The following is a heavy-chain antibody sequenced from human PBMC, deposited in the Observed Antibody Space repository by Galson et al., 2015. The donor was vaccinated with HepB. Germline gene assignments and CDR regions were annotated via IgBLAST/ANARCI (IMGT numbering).Heavy chain of an antibody. J-gene: IGHJ6*02. V-gene: IGHV1-18*04. CDR2: ISAYNGNT. CDR1: GYTFTSYG. CDR3: ARVMGSLPCYYYGMDV. D-gene: IGHD1-26*01. Sequence: SVKVSCKASGYTFTSYGISWVRQAPGQGLEWMGWISAYNGNTNYAQKLQGRVTMTTDTSTSTAYMELRSLRSDDTAVYYCARVMGSLPCYYYGMDVWGQGTTVTVSS.